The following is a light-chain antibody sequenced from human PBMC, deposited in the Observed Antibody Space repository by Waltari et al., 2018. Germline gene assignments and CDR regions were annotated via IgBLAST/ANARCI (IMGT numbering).Light chain of an antibody. Sequence: QLVVTQSSSAPAPLGASVTLTCPLSSGHSNYIFPCLPQHPEKGPRYWMKINSDGSHSKGEVIPDRFSGSSSEAERYLTISNRQSEDEGDYCCQTAGHGTWVFGGGTKLTVL. J-gene: IGLJ3*02. CDR2: INSDGSH. V-gene: IGLV4-69*01. CDR3: QTAGHGTWV. CDR1: SGHSNYI.